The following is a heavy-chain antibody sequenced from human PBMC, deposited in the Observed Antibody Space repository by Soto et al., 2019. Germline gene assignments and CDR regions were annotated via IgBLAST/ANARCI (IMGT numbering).Heavy chain of an antibody. D-gene: IGHD6-19*01. CDR1: GYTFTSYA. J-gene: IGHJ6*02. CDR3: ASRTDSCGWYEDYYYYGMDV. CDR2: INAGNGNT. V-gene: IGHV1-3*01. Sequence: ASLKVSCKASGYTFTSYAMHWVRQAPGQRLEWMGWINAGNGNTKYSQKFQGRVTITRDTSASTAYMELSSLRSEDTAVYYCASRTDSCGWYEDYYYYGMDVWGQGTTVTVSS.